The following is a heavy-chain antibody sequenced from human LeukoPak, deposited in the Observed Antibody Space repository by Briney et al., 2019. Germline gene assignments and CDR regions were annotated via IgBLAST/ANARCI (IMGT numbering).Heavy chain of an antibody. CDR3: AKVSNYQTSYYFDY. D-gene: IGHD1-7*01. V-gene: IGHV3-23*01. J-gene: IGHJ4*02. Sequence: PGGSLRLSCAASGFTFSSYAMSWVRQAPGKGLEWVSAISGSGGSTYYADSVRGRFTISRDNSKNTLYLQMNSLRAEDTAVYYCAKVSNYQTSYYFDYWGQGTLVTVSS. CDR2: ISGSGGST. CDR1: GFTFSSYA.